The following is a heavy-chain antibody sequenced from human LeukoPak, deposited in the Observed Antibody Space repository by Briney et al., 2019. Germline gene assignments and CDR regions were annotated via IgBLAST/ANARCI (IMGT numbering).Heavy chain of an antibody. D-gene: IGHD3-10*01. CDR2: ISSSGSTI. CDR3: ARDRPYGSGRERYFDY. J-gene: IGHJ4*02. CDR1: GFTFSSYE. V-gene: IGHV3-48*03. Sequence: PGGSLRLSCAASGFTFSSYEMNWVRQAPGKGLEWVSYISSSGSTIHYADSVKGRFTISRDNAKNSLYLQMNSLRAEDTAVYYCARDRPYGSGRERYFDYWGQGTLVTVSS.